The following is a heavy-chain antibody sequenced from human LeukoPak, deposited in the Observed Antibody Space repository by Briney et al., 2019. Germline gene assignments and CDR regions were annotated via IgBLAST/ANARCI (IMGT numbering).Heavy chain of an antibody. CDR1: GYTFTSYG. CDR2: ISAYNGNT. D-gene: IGHD6-13*01. Sequence: ASVKVSCKASGYTFTSYGICWVRQAPGQGLEWMGWISAYNGNTNYAQKLQGRDTMTTDTSTSTAYMELRSLRSDDTAVYYCARDSSSWTNYYYYGMDVWGQGTTVTVSS. CDR3: ARDSSSWTNYYYYGMDV. V-gene: IGHV1-18*01. J-gene: IGHJ6*02.